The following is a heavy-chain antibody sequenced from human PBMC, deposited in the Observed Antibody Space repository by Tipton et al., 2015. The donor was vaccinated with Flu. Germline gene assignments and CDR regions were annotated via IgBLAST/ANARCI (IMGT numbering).Heavy chain of an antibody. CDR3: ARDLRGYSGYTGGDAFDM. J-gene: IGHJ3*02. CDR2: ISTSGST. D-gene: IGHD5-12*01. Sequence: TLSLTCTVSVGSISSYNWNWIRQPAGKGLEWIGRISTSGSTNYNASLESRVTMSRDTSKNHFSLRLSSATAADTALYYCARDLRGYSGYTGGDAFDMWGQGIMVTVSS. CDR1: VGSISSYN. V-gene: IGHV4-4*07.